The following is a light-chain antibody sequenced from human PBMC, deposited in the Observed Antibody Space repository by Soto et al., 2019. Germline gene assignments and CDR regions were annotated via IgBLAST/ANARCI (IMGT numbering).Light chain of an antibody. CDR2: ADS. CDR3: QRRSNWPLFT. J-gene: IGKJ5*01. V-gene: IGKV3-11*01. CDR1: QSVSGY. Sequence: EIVLTQSPATLSLSPGETATLSCRASQSVSGYIGWYQQKPGQAPRLLIYADSNRATDIPARFSGSGSGTDFTLTISSLEPEDFAVYYCQRRSNWPLFTFGQGTRLEIK.